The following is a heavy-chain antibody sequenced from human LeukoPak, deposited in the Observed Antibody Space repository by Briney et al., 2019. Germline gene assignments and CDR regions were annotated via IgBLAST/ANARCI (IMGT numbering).Heavy chain of an antibody. D-gene: IGHD3-3*01. Sequence: GGSLRLTCAASGFTVSSYWMSWVRQAPGTGQERVANIKQDGSEKYYVDSVQDRLTISRDNAKNSLYLQMNSLRAEDTAVYYCARDFFGVVTIDAFDIWGQGTMVTVSS. CDR1: GFTVSSYW. CDR2: IKQDGSEK. V-gene: IGHV3-7*01. CDR3: ARDFFGVVTIDAFDI. J-gene: IGHJ3*02.